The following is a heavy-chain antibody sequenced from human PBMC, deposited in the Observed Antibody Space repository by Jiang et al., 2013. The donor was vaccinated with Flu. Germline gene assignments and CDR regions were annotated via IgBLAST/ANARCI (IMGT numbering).Heavy chain of an antibody. CDR3: TRVSGGAPVYYFDY. CDR2: ISPYNGYT. V-gene: IGHV1-18*01. Sequence: SGAEVKKPGASVRVSCKASGYTFATFGINWVRQAPGQGLEWMGWISPYNGYTNYAQNLQGRVTMTIDTSTSVAYMELRSLRSDDTAVYYCTRVSGGAPVYYFDYWGQGALVTVSS. CDR1: GYTFATFG. J-gene: IGHJ4*02. D-gene: IGHD2-8*02.